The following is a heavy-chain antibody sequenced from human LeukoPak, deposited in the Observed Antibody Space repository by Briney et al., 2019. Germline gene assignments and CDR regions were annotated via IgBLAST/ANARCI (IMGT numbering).Heavy chain of an antibody. D-gene: IGHD2-15*01. CDR2: ISIDGGNT. CDR3: VAPSCGGGYCYAFDY. Sequence: GGSLRLSCSASGFTFSTFAMHWVRQAPGKGLEYVSGISIDGGNTYYGDSVKGRFTISRDNSENTLYLQMNNLRAEDTAVYFCVAPSCGGGYCYAFDYWGQGTLVTVSS. J-gene: IGHJ4*02. V-gene: IGHV3-64D*09. CDR1: GFTFSTFA.